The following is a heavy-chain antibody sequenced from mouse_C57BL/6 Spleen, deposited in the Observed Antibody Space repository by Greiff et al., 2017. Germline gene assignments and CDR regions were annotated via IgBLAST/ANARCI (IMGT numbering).Heavy chain of an antibody. V-gene: IGHV7-3*01. J-gene: IGHJ2*01. CDR3: ARSPLRAFDY. CDR2: IRNKANGYTT. Sequence: EVMLVESGGGLVQPGGSLSLSCAASGFTFTDYYMSWVRQPPGKALEWLGFIRNKANGYTTEYSASVKGRFTISRDNSQSILYLQMNALRAEDSATYYCARSPLRAFDYWGQGTTLTVSS. CDR1: GFTFTDYY. D-gene: IGHD3-3*01.